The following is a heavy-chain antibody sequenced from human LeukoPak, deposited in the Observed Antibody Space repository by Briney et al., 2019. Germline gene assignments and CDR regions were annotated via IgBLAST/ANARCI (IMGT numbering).Heavy chain of an antibody. V-gene: IGHV3-23*01. CDR2: FSGSGRSM. CDR3: AKTTAVATPPLYFQN. J-gene: IGHJ1*01. Sequence: QPGGSLRLSCAASGFTFSSYAMSWVPQSPGKGLEWVSSFSGSGRSMYHADSVKGRFTISRDSSNNTLYLQMNSLRAEDTAVYYCAKTTAVATPPLYFQNWGQGTLVTVSS. D-gene: IGHD4-23*01. CDR1: GFTFSSYA.